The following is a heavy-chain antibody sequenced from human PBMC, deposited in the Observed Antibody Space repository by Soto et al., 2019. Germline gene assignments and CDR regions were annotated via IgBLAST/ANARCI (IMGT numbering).Heavy chain of an antibody. CDR2: VYGSGRGI. Sequence: GSLRLSCRASRLPHSNLAMGWVRQAPGKGLGWDAGVYGSGRGIEYADSVKGRFTISRDNSKNTVYLQMTDLRAHDPAAYDCAKDDFSKDGLWPIDHWGRGTPVTVSS. V-gene: IGHV3-23*05. CDR1: RLPHSNLA. J-gene: IGHJ4*02. D-gene: IGHD2-21*01. CDR3: AKDDFSKDGLWPIDH.